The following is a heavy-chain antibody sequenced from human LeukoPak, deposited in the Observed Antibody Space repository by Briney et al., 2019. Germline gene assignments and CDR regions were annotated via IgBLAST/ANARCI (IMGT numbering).Heavy chain of an antibody. D-gene: IGHD2-21*01. Sequence: SQTLSLTCAISGDSVSSKSAAGNWIRQSPSRGLEWLGRTYYRSKWNNDYAVSVRGRITINPDTSKNQFSLLLNSVTPEDTAVYYCARYSGLCVPDYWGQGTLVTVSS. CDR3: ARYSGLCVPDY. CDR2: TYYRSKWNN. CDR1: GDSVSSKSAA. V-gene: IGHV6-1*01. J-gene: IGHJ4*02.